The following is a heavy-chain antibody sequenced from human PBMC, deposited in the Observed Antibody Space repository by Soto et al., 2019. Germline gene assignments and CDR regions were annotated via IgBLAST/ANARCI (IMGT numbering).Heavy chain of an antibody. D-gene: IGHD2-2*01. CDR2: ISYDGSNK. CDR1: GFTFSSYG. CDR3: AKERGYCSSTSCYQDY. V-gene: IGHV3-30*18. J-gene: IGHJ4*02. Sequence: GGSLRLSCAASGFTFSSYGMHWVRQAPGKGLEWVAVISYDGSNKYYADSVKGRFTISRDNSKNTLYLQMNSLRAEDTAVYYCAKERGYCSSTSCYQDYWGQGTLVTVSS.